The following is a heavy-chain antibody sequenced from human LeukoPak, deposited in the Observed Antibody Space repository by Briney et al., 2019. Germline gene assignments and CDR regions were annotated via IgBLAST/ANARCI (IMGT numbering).Heavy chain of an antibody. CDR3: AKDNDYYDSSGYLGSDY. CDR1: GFTFSSYA. D-gene: IGHD3-22*01. Sequence: GGSLRLSRAASGFTFSSYAMSWVRQAPGKGLEWVSAISGSGGSTYYADSVKGRFTISRDNSKNTLYLQMNSLRAEDTAVYYCAKDNDYYDSSGYLGSDYWGQGTLVTVSS. J-gene: IGHJ4*02. V-gene: IGHV3-23*01. CDR2: ISGSGGST.